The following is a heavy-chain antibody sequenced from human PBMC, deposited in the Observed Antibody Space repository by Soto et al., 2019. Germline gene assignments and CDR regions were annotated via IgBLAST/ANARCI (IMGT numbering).Heavy chain of an antibody. Sequence: GGSLRLSCVASGFTFRNAWMSWVRQAPGKGLEWVGRIKIKTEGGTTDYAAPVKGRFTISRDDSKNTLYLQMNSLKIEDTAVYYCTTDQPGYTSSWGSSDFDYWGQGTLVTVSS. CDR1: GFTFRNAW. J-gene: IGHJ4*02. CDR2: IKIKTEGGTT. V-gene: IGHV3-15*01. D-gene: IGHD6-13*01. CDR3: TTDQPGYTSSWGSSDFDY.